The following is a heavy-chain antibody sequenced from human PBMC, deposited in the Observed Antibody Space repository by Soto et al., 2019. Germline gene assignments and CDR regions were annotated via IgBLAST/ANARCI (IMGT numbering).Heavy chain of an antibody. V-gene: IGHV4-59*01. D-gene: IGHD2-2*01. Sequence: XETLSLTCTVSGGSISSYYWSWIRQPPGKGLEWIGYIYYSGTTNYNPSLKSRVTISVDTSKNQFSLKLTSVTAADTAVYYCAKDSGPDIVVVPAAMFGNDAFDIWGQGTMVTVSS. CDR2: IYYSGTT. CDR1: GGSISSYY. CDR3: AKDSGPDIVVVPAAMFGNDAFDI. J-gene: IGHJ3*02.